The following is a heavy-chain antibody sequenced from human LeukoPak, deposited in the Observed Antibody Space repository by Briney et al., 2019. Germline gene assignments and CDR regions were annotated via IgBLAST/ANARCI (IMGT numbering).Heavy chain of an antibody. CDR3: TRDDSGGWYPYGMDV. J-gene: IGHJ6*02. CDR2: IKSKAYGGTT. D-gene: IGHD6-19*01. V-gene: IGHV3-49*04. Sequence: GGSLRLSCTASGFTFCEYPMSWGRQAPGKGLEWVGFIKSKAYGGTTDYAASVKGRSTISRYDSESIAYLQVDSLKTEDTAVYYCTRDDSGGWYPYGMDVWGQGTTVTVSS. CDR1: GFTFCEYP.